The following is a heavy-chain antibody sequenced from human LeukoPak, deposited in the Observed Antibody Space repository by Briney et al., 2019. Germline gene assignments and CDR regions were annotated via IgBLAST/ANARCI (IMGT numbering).Heavy chain of an antibody. Sequence: GGSLRLSCAASGFTFTSAWMSWVRQAPGKGLVWVGRIDNDGSDTIYADSVKGRFTVSRDNAKNTLYLQMNSLRAEDTAVYFCARGGFSHGFDVWGQGTVVTVSS. CDR3: ARGGFSHGFDV. J-gene: IGHJ3*01. D-gene: IGHD5-12*01. CDR2: IDNDGSDT. CDR1: GFTFTSAW. V-gene: IGHV3-74*01.